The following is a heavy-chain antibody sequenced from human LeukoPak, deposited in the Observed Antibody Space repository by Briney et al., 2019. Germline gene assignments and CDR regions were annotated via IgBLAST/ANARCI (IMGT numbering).Heavy chain of an antibody. Sequence: SETLSLTCTVSGGSISSSGYYWGWIRQPPGKWLEWIASIYYSGSTYYNPSLKGRVTISVDTSKNQLSLKLSSLTAADTAVYYCARHEYSGSYYGLSWFDPWGQGTLVTVSS. V-gene: IGHV4-39*01. CDR2: IYYSGST. J-gene: IGHJ5*02. CDR3: ARHEYSGSYYGLSWFDP. D-gene: IGHD1-26*01. CDR1: GGSISSSGYY.